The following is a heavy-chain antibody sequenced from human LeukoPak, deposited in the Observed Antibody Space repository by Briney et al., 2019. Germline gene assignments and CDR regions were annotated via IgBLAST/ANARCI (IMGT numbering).Heavy chain of an antibody. J-gene: IGHJ6*02. V-gene: IGHV1-18*01. D-gene: IGHD3-10*01. CDR1: GYTFVSHG. CDR2: ISAYNGDT. CDR3: ARRGLWFGELNGTDV. Sequence: GASVKVSCKAAGYTFVSHGISWVRLAPGQGLEWMGWISAYNGDTKYAQKFQARVTMTTDTSTSTAYMELRTLRSDDTAVYYCARRGLWFGELNGTDVWGQGTTVTVSS.